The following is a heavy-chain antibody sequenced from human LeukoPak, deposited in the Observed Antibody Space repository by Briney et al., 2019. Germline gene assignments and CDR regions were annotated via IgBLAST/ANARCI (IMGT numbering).Heavy chain of an antibody. CDR1: GGTFSSYA. Sequence: GASVKVSCKASGGTFSSYAISWVRQAPGQGLEWMGGIIPIFGTANYAQKFQGRVTITADESTSTAYVELSSLRSEDTAVYYCARGTTRSQLLRFGFGYWGQGTLVTVSS. CDR3: ARGTTRSQLLRFGFGY. V-gene: IGHV1-69*13. J-gene: IGHJ4*02. D-gene: IGHD5-12*01. CDR2: IIPIFGTA.